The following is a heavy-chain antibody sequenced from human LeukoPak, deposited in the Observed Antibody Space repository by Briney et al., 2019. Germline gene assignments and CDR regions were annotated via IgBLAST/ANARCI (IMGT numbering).Heavy chain of an antibody. Sequence: ASVKVSCKASGGTFSSYAISWVRQATGQGLEWMGWMNPNSGNTGYAQKFQGRVTMTRNTSISTAYMELSSLRSEDTAVYYCARGDYYGSGSYYLDFDYWGQGTLVTVSS. J-gene: IGHJ4*02. CDR2: MNPNSGNT. V-gene: IGHV1-8*02. CDR3: ARGDYYGSGSYYLDFDY. D-gene: IGHD3-10*01. CDR1: GGTFSSYA.